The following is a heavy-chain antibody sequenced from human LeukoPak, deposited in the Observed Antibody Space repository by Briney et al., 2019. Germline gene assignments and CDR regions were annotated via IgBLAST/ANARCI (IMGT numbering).Heavy chain of an antibody. CDR1: GFTFSSSW. D-gene: IGHD2-15*01. J-gene: IGHJ3*02. CDR3: VKDRGGYCTGGNCYSDAFHI. Sequence: GGSLRLSCAASGFTFSSSWMHWVRQAPGKGLVSVSRINSDGSRTSYADSVKGRVTISRDNAKNTLYLQMNSLRVEDTAVYYCVKDRGGYCTGGNCYSDAFHIWGQGTMVTVSS. V-gene: IGHV3-74*01. CDR2: INSDGSRT.